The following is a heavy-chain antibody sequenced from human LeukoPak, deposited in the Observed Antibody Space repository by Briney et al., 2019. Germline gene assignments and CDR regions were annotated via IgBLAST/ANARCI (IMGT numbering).Heavy chain of an antibody. J-gene: IGHJ4*02. CDR2: ISWNSGSI. V-gene: IGHV3-9*01. CDR1: GFTFDDYA. CDR3: AKDSLGGYYGSGSSDY. D-gene: IGHD3-10*01. Sequence: PGGSLRLSCAASGFTFDDYAMHWVRQAPGKGLEWVSGISWNSGSIGCADSVKGRFTISRDNAKNSLYLQMNSLRAEDTALYYCAKDSLGGYYGSGSSDYWGQGTLVTVSS.